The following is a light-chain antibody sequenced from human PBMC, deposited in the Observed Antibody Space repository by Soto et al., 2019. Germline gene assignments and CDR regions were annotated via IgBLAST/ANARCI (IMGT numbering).Light chain of an antibody. CDR2: AAS. V-gene: IGKV1-39*01. CDR3: QQSYSAPYT. CDR1: QSIAGY. Sequence: DIQMTQSPSSLSASVGDRVSITCRASQSIAGYLNWYQQKSGKAPSLLIYAASTLLGGAPSRFSGSQSGTDFSLAISSVQPEDFATYFCQQSYSAPYTFGRGTKLEIK. J-gene: IGKJ2*01.